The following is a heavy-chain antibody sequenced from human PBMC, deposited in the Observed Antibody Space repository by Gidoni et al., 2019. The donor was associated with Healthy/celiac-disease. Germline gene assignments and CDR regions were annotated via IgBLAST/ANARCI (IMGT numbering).Heavy chain of an antibody. D-gene: IGHD3-22*01. CDR3: ARDFDSSGYYYAGVYYYGMDV. J-gene: IGHJ6*02. V-gene: IGHV3-21*01. Sequence: EVQLVESGGGLVKPGGSLRLSCAASGFTFSSYSLNWVRQAPGKGLEWVSSISSSRSYIYYADSVKGRFTISRDNAKNSLYLQMNSLRAEDTAVYYCARDFDSSGYYYAGVYYYGMDVWGQGTTVTVSS. CDR2: ISSSRSYI. CDR1: GFTFSSYS.